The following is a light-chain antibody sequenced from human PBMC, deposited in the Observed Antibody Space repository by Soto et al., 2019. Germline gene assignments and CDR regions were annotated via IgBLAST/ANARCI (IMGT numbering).Light chain of an antibody. Sequence: DIVMTQSPDFLAVPLGERATINCKSTQSVLYSSNNKNYLAWYQQKPGQAPKLLIYWASTRESGVPDRFSGSGSGTDFPLTISRLQAEDVAVYYCQQYYSTPYTFGQGTELEI. CDR2: WAS. V-gene: IGKV4-1*01. CDR1: QSVLYSSNNKNY. J-gene: IGKJ2*01. CDR3: QQYYSTPYT.